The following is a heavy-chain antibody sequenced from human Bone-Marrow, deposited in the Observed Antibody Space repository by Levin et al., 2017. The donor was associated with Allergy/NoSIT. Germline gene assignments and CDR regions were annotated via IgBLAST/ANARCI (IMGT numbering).Heavy chain of an antibody. D-gene: IGHD3-10*01. J-gene: IGHJ4*02. V-gene: IGHV4-31*03. CDR3: ARVLAGFDGSAMAYDY. CDR2: IYYNGST. Sequence: SCTVSGASIRSGAYYWSWVRQPPGQGLEWIGYIYYNGSTYFNPSLKSRVSISVDTSKNQFSLKLSSVPAADTAHYYCARVLAGFDGSAMAYDYWGRGSLVTVSS. CDR1: GASIRSGAYY.